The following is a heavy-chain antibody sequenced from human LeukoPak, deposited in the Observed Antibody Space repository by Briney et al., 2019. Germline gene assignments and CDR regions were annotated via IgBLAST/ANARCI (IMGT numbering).Heavy chain of an antibody. V-gene: IGHV4-59*08. CDR2: IYYGGST. J-gene: IGHJ3*02. D-gene: IGHD3-10*01. CDR1: GGSISGYY. Sequence: SETLSLTCTVSGGSISGYYWSWIRQPPGKGLEWIGYIYYGGSTKYNPSLNSRVTISVDTSKNQFSLNLSSVAAADTAVYYCASHIESGTNDAFDIWGQGTMVTVSS. CDR3: ASHIESGTNDAFDI.